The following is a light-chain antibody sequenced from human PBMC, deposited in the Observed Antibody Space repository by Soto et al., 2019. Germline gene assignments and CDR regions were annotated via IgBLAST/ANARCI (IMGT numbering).Light chain of an antibody. CDR1: SSDVGGHNY. J-gene: IGLJ2*01. V-gene: IGLV2-14*01. CDR3: SSYTTSSTLV. Sequence: QSVLTQPASVSGSPGQSITISCTGTSSDVGGHNYVSWYQQHPGIAPKLMISEVSNRPSGVSNRFSGSKSGNMASLTISGLQAEDEADYYCSSYTTSSTLVFGGGTKLTVL. CDR2: EVS.